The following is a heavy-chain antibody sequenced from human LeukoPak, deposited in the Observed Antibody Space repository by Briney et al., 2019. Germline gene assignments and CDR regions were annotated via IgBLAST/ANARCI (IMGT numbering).Heavy chain of an antibody. CDR2: IKEDGTET. CDR3: ANYIQRPPGMDV. D-gene: IGHD3-10*02. Sequence: PGGSLRLSCVVSGLTFSNCRMTWVRQAPGRGLEWVANIKEDGTETSYVGSVKGRFTISRDNAKNSLYLQMNSLRAEDTALYFCANYIQRPPGMDVWGQGTMVTVSS. J-gene: IGHJ6*02. V-gene: IGHV3-7*05. CDR1: GLTFSNCR.